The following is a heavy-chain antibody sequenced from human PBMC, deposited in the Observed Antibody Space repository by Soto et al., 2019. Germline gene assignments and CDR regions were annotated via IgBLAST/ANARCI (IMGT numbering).Heavy chain of an antibody. D-gene: IGHD3-22*01. J-gene: IGHJ2*01. CDR2: IIPIFGTA. Sequence: SVKVSCKASGGTFSSYAISWVRQAPGQGLEWMGGIIPIFGTANYAQKFQGRVTITADESTSTAYMELSSLRSEDTAVYYCAGKSEYYYDSSGPPYCYFDLWGRGTLVTVSS. V-gene: IGHV1-69*13. CDR1: GGTFSSYA. CDR3: AGKSEYYYDSSGPPYCYFDL.